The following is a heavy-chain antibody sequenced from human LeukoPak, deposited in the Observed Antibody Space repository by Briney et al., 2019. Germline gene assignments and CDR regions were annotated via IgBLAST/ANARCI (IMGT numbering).Heavy chain of an antibody. V-gene: IGHV4-38-2*02. CDR3: ARRRYLVWLQFYGVFDY. CDR1: GYSISSGYY. Sequence: KSSETLSLTCTVSGYSISSGYYWSWIRQPPGKGLEWIGEINHSGSTNYNPSLKSRVTISVDTSKNQFSLKLSSVTAADTAVYYCARRRYLVWLQFYGVFDYWGQGTLVTVSS. J-gene: IGHJ4*02. CDR2: INHSGST. D-gene: IGHD5-24*01.